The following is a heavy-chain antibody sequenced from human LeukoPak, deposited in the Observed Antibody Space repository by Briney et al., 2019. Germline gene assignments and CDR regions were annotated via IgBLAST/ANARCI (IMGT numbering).Heavy chain of an antibody. Sequence: GGSLRLSCAASGFTFNNYAMSWFSQTPGKGLEWVSALSGRGGRTYYAESVKGRFSISRDISKNTLYLPMQTLGAEDTGVFYCGSRELWQGSGEEAWGQRTTVTVSS. D-gene: IGHD3-10*01. CDR3: GSRELWQGSGEEA. V-gene: IGHV3-23*01. CDR1: GFTFNNYA. CDR2: LSGRGGRT. J-gene: IGHJ6*01.